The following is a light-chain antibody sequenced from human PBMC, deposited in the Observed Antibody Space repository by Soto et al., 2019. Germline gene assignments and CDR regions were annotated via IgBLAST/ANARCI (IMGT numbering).Light chain of an antibody. CDR2: LYSDGSH. CDR3: QTWGTGIRV. CDR1: SGHSNYA. V-gene: IGLV4-69*01. J-gene: IGLJ3*02. Sequence: QPVLTQSPSASASLGASVKFTCTLSSGHSNYAIAWHQQQPEKGPRYLMKLYSDGSHDKGDGIPDRFSGSSSGAERYLTISSLQSEDEADYYCQTWGTGIRVFGGGTQLTVL.